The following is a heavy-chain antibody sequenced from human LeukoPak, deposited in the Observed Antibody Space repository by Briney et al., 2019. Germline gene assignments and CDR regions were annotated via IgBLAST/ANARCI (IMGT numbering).Heavy chain of an antibody. Sequence: PSETLSLTCAVSGGSISSYYWSWIRQPPGKGLEWIGYIYYSGSTNYNPSLKSRVTISVDTSKNQFSLKLSSVTAADTAVYYCARGDYGGNSPECFQHWGQGTLVTVSS. J-gene: IGHJ1*01. CDR2: IYYSGST. D-gene: IGHD4-23*01. CDR3: ARGDYGGNSPECFQH. V-gene: IGHV4-59*01. CDR1: GGSISSYY.